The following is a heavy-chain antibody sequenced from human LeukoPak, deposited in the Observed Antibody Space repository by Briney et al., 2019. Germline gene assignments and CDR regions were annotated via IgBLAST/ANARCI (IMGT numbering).Heavy chain of an antibody. V-gene: IGHV1-8*02. CDR3: ARGVLLWFGELGDPRNWFDP. Sequence: ASVKVSCKASGYTFTSYGISWVRQAPGQGLEWMGWMNPNSGNTGYAQKFQGRVTMTRNTSISTAYMELSSLRSEDTAVYYCARGVLLWFGELGDPRNWFDPWGQGTLVTVSS. CDR1: GYTFTSYG. J-gene: IGHJ5*02. D-gene: IGHD3-10*01. CDR2: MNPNSGNT.